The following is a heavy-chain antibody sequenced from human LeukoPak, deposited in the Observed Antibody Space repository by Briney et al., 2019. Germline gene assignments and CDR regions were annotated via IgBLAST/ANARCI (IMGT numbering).Heavy chain of an antibody. J-gene: IGHJ4*02. CDR2: ISSSSSYI. D-gene: IGHD3-16*01. CDR3: ARADHLGAALLASFDY. V-gene: IGHV3-21*01. Sequence: GGSLRLSCAASGFTFSSYSMNWVRQAPGKGLEWVSSISSSSSYIYYADSVKGRFTISRGNAKNSLYLQMNSLRAEDTAVYYCARADHLGAALLASFDYWGQGTLVTVSS. CDR1: GFTFSSYS.